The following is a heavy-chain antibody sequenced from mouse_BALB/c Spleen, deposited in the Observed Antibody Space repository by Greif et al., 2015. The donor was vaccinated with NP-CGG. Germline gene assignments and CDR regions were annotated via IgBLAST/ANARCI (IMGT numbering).Heavy chain of an antibody. V-gene: IGHV14-4*02. J-gene: IGHJ1*01. CDR3: ILYGSSYWYFDV. D-gene: IGHD1-1*01. CDR1: GFNIKDYY. Sequence: EVQLQQSGAELVRSGASVKLSCTASGFNIKDYYMHWVKQRPEQGLEWIGWIDPENGDTEYAPKFQGKATMTADTSSNTAYLQLSSLTSEDTAVYYCILYGSSYWYFDVWGAGTTVTVSS. CDR2: IDPENGDT.